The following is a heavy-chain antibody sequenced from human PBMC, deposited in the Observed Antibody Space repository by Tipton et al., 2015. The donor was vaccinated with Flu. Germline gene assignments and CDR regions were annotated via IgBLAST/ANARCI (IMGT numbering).Heavy chain of an antibody. CDR3: AREVPYSSGWYPPRMDV. J-gene: IGHJ6*02. D-gene: IGHD6-19*01. V-gene: IGHV3-48*03. Sequence: QLVQSGGGLVQPGGSLRLSCAASGFTFSSYEMNWVRQAPGKGLEWLSYISSSGSTISYADSVRGRFTISRDNAKNSLYLQMNSLRAEDTALYYCAREVPYSSGWYPPRMDVWGHGTTVTVSS. CDR1: GFTFSSYE. CDR2: ISSSGSTI.